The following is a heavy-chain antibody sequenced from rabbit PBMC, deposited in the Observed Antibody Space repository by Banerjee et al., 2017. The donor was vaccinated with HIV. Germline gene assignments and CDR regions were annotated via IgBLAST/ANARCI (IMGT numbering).Heavy chain of an antibody. CDR3: AREYAGYSAYGDTNL. CDR2: IYTGSGYT. CDR1: GFSFNSGYW. V-gene: IGHV1S45*01. D-gene: IGHD7-1*01. Sequence: QEQLEESGGDLVQPEGSLTLTCTASGFSFNSGYWICWVRQAPGKGLEWIGCIYTGSGYTAYASWAKGRFTISKTSSTVDLKMTTLTAADTATYFCAREYAGYSAYGDTNLWGPGTLVTVS. J-gene: IGHJ4*01.